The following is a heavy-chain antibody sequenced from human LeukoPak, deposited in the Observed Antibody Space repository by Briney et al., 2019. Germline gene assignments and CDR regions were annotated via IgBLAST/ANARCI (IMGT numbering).Heavy chain of an antibody. D-gene: IGHD3-3*01. V-gene: IGHV3-9*01. J-gene: IGHJ4*02. Sequence: GGSLRLSCAASGFTFDDYAMHWVRQAPGKGLEWVSGISWNSGSIGYADSVKGRFTISRDNAKNSLYLQMNSLRAEDTALYYCAKDISREWLSFDYWGQGTLVTVSS. CDR3: AKDISREWLSFDY. CDR2: ISWNSGSI. CDR1: GFTFDDYA.